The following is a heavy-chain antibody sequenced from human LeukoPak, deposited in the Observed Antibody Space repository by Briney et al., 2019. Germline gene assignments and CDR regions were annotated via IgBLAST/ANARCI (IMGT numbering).Heavy chain of an antibody. J-gene: IGHJ6*03. CDR1: GGSISSYY. CDR3: ARDQHCSSTSCYGSQVSYYMDV. Sequence: SETLSLTCTISGGSISSYYWSWIRQPPGKGLEWIGYIYYSGSTNYNPSLKSRVTISVDTSKNQFSLKLSSVTAADTAVYYCARDQHCSSTSCYGSQVSYYMDVWGKGTTVTVSS. CDR2: IYYSGST. D-gene: IGHD2-2*01. V-gene: IGHV4-59*01.